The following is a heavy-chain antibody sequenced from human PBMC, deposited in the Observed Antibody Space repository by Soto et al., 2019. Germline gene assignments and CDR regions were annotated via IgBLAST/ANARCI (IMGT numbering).Heavy chain of an antibody. D-gene: IGHD3-9*01. CDR3: ARQYYDILTGLSNWFDP. V-gene: IGHV1-46*01. CDR1: GYTFTSYY. Sequence: GASVKVSCKASGYTFTSYYMHWVRQAPGQGLEWMGIINPSGGSTSYAQKFQGRVTMTRDTSTSTVYMELSSLRSEDTAVYYCARQYYDILTGLSNWFDPWGQGTLVTVSS. J-gene: IGHJ5*02. CDR2: INPSGGST.